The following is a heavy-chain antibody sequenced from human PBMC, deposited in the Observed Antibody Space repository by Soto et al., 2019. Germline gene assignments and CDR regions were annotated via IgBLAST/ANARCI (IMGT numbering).Heavy chain of an antibody. V-gene: IGHV1-8*01. CDR2: MNPNSGNT. CDR3: ARERSAAGTGGFDP. CDR1: GYTFTSYD. D-gene: IGHD6-13*01. Sequence: QVQLVQSGAEVKKPGASVKVSCKASGYTFTSYDINWVRQATGQGLEWMGWMNPNSGNTGYAQKFQGRVTMTRNTSISTAYMELSSLRSEDTAAYFCARERSAAGTGGFDPWGQGTLVTVSS. J-gene: IGHJ5*02.